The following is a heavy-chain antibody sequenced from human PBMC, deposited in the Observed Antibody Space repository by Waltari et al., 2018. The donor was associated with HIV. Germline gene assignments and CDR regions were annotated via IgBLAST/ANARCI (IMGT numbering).Heavy chain of an antibody. J-gene: IGHJ5*02. CDR3: ARDGSGRNWFDP. V-gene: IGHV4-59*01. Sequence: QVQLQESGPGLVKPSETLSLTCTVSGGSISSYYWSWIRQPPGKGLEWIGYIYSSGSTTYNPSLKSRVTISVDTSKNQFSLKLSSVTAADTAVYYCARDGSGRNWFDPWGQGTLVTVSS. CDR2: IYSSGST. D-gene: IGHD3-10*01. CDR1: GGSISSYY.